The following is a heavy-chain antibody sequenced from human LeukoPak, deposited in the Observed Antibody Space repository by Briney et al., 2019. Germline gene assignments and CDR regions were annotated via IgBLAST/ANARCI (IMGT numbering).Heavy chain of an antibody. CDR2: ISGSGGST. CDR3: AKSKGSGYDWDY. CDR1: GFTFSSYA. J-gene: IGHJ4*02. D-gene: IGHD5-12*01. V-gene: IGHV3-23*01. Sequence: GGSLRLTCAASGFTFSSYAMSWVRQAPGKGLEWVSAISGSGGSTYYADSVKGRFTISRDNSKNTLYLQMNSLRAEDTAVYYCAKSKGSGYDWDYWGQGTLVTVSS.